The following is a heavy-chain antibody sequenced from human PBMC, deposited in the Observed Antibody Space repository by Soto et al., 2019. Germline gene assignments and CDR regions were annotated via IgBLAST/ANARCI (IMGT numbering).Heavy chain of an antibody. V-gene: IGHV3-15*07. CDR3: TTDFPPLWFGFWGMDV. Sequence: GGSLRLSCAASGFTFSNAWMNWVRQAPGKGLEWVGRIKSKTDGGTTDYAAPVKGRFTISRDDSKNTLYLQMNSLKTEDTAVYYCTTDFPPLWFGFWGMDVWGQGTTVTVSS. CDR1: GFTFSNAW. J-gene: IGHJ6*02. CDR2: IKSKTDGGTT. D-gene: IGHD3-10*01.